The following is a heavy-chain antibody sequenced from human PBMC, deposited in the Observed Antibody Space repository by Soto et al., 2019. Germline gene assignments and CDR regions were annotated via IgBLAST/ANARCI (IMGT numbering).Heavy chain of an antibody. Sequence: SETLSLTCTVSGGSISTYYWSWIRQPPGKGLEWIGYIYYTGSTNYNPSLKSRVTISVDTSKNQFSLKLSSVTAADTTVYYCARASGCSGDSCAFDPWGQGTLVTVSS. CDR3: ARASGCSGDSCAFDP. J-gene: IGHJ5*02. D-gene: IGHD2-15*01. CDR1: GGSISTYY. CDR2: IYYTGST. V-gene: IGHV4-59*01.